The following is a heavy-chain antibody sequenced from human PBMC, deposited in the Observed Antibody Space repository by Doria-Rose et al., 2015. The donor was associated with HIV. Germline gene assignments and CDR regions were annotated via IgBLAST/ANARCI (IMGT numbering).Heavy chain of an antibody. Sequence: EVQLVESGGGLLQLGRSLRLSCAASGFSFDEYAMHWVRQPPGKGLEWVSGINWNSANIRYADSVKGRITISRDNAKNSLYLQMNSLRPEDMALYYCAKDGGGRQWLIRDFDLWGRGTLVTVSS. J-gene: IGHJ2*01. CDR3: AKDGGGRQWLIRDFDL. V-gene: IGHV3-9*03. CDR2: INWNSANI. CDR1: GFSFDEYA. D-gene: IGHD6-19*01.